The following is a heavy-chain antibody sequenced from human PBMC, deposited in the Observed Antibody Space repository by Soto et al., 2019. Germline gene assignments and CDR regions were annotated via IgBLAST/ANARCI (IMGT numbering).Heavy chain of an antibody. CDR2: IYWDDDK. CDR3: AYSTRDGLVFAPTDYSYYYMHV. V-gene: IGHV2-5*02. J-gene: IGHJ6*03. Sequence: SGPTLVNPTQTLTLTCTFSGFSLSTSGVGVGWIRQPPGKALEWLALIYWDDDKRYSPSLKSRLTITKDTSKNQVVLTMTNMDPVDTATYYCAYSTRDGLVFAPTDYSYYYMHVWRKGTTVTVSS. CDR1: GFSLSTSGVG. D-gene: IGHD1-20*01.